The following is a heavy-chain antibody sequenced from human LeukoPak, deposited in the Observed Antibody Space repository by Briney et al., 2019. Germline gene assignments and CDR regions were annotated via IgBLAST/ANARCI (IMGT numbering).Heavy chain of an antibody. Sequence: QTGGSLRLSCAASGFTFGDYAMSWFRQAPGKGLEWVGFIRSKAYGGTTEYAASVKGRFTISRDDSKSIAYLQMNSMKTEDTAVYYCTRASSSWYLKGIYYWGQGTLVTVSS. CDR1: GFTFGDYA. CDR2: IRSKAYGGTT. CDR3: TRASSSWYLKGIYY. D-gene: IGHD6-13*01. V-gene: IGHV3-49*03. J-gene: IGHJ4*02.